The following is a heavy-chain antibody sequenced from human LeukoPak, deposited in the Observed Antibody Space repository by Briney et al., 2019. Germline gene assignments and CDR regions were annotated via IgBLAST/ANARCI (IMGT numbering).Heavy chain of an antibody. D-gene: IGHD1-26*01. CDR2: IIPIFGTA. CDR1: GGTFSSYA. J-gene: IGHJ4*02. CDR3: ARERSVGATFCDF. V-gene: IGHV1-69*05. Sequence: SVKVSCKASGGTFSSYAISWVRQAPGQGLEWMGGIIPIFGTANYAQKFQGRVTITTDESTSTAYMELSSLRSEDTAVYYCARERSVGATFCDFWGQGTLVTVSS.